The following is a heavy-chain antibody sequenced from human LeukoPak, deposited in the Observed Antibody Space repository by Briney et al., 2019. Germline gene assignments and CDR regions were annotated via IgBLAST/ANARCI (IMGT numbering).Heavy chain of an antibody. Sequence: GGSLRLSCAAFGFTFSSYGMHWVRQAPGKGLEWVAVIWYDGSNKYYADSVKGRFTISRDNSKNTLSLQMNSLRAEDTAVYYCAKKGVASFDMWGQGTMVTVSS. J-gene: IGHJ3*02. CDR2: IWYDGSNK. V-gene: IGHV3-33*06. CDR1: GFTFSSYG. D-gene: IGHD2-15*01. CDR3: AKKGVASFDM.